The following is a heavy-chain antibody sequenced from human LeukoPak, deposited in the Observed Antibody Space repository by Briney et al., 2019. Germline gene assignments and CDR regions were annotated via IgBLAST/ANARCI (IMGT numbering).Heavy chain of an antibody. Sequence: GGSLRLSCAASGVTVDDYAMHWVRHPPEQGLEWVSHTCVDGWTTHYADSVTRRFTISRDNSRNSLYLQMKSLRSEDTDLYSCAKDDNPYDSSGYFQFWGQGTLVTVSS. D-gene: IGHD3-22*01. J-gene: IGHJ4*02. CDR2: TCVDGWTT. V-gene: IGHV3-43*02. CDR3: AKDDNPYDSSGYFQF. CDR1: GVTVDDYA.